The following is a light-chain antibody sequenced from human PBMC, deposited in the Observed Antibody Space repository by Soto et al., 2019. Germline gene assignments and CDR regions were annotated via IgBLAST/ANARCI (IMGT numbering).Light chain of an antibody. CDR3: QQYMSSET. CDR2: GVS. J-gene: IGKJ1*01. Sequence: EIVLTQSPGSLSLSPGERATLSCRASQSVDNTFFAWYQKKPGQAPRLLMYGVSKRATGIPDRVSGSGSGTDFTLTISRQEPEDWAVYYGQQYMSSETFGQGTRVEVK. V-gene: IGKV3-20*01. CDR1: QSVDNTF.